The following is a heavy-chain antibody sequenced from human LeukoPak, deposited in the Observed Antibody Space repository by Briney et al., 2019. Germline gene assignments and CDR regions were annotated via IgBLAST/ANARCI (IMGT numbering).Heavy chain of an antibody. V-gene: IGHV4-34*01. D-gene: IGHD2-21*01. CDR1: GGSFKGYH. Sequence: SETLSLTYGVYGGSFKGYHWSWVRQSPGKGLEWIGEINHSGSTNYNPSLKSRVTLSVDTSQSQVSLTLRSVTAADTAVYFCARGPWGSVIPTRDYFYYMDVWGKGTTVTVSS. CDR2: INHSGST. J-gene: IGHJ6*03. CDR3: ARGPWGSVIPTRDYFYYMDV.